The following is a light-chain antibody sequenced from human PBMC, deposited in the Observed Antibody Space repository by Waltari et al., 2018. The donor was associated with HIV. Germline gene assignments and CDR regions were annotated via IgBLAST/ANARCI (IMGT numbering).Light chain of an antibody. CDR2: EVK. Sequence: QSALTQPASVSGSPGQSITISFSGASTDIGASDYVSWYLQLPDRAPRLIIYEVKKPPAVASSRFSRSKPGNTAALTISGLQVEDEAVYFCSSYSTGDTLVLFGGGTRLTVL. V-gene: IGLV2-14*01. CDR1: STDIGASDY. J-gene: IGLJ2*01. CDR3: SSYSTGDTLVL.